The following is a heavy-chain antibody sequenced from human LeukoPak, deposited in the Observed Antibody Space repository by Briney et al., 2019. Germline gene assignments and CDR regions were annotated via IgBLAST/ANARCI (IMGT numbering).Heavy chain of an antibody. J-gene: IGHJ3*01. CDR3: ARDRGSGDSFDL. CDR2: TYSGGNT. Sequence: GGSLRLSCAASGFTVSTSYMGWVRQAPGKGLEWVSVTYSGGNTYYADSVKGRFTVSRDNSKNTLYLQMNTLRAEDTGVYYCARDRGSGDSFDLWGQGAMVTVSS. V-gene: IGHV3-66*01. D-gene: IGHD6-19*01. CDR1: GFTVSTSY.